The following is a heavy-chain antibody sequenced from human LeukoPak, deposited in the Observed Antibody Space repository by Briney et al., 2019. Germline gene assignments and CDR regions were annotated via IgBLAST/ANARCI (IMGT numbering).Heavy chain of an antibody. CDR1: GFTFSSYA. CDR3: AKGIGYCSSTTCYFPFDY. J-gene: IGHJ4*02. Sequence: GGSLRLSCAASGFTFSSYAMSWVRQAPGNGLEWVSAISGSGGSTYYADSVKGRFTISRDNSKNTLYLQMNSLRAEDTAVYYCAKGIGYCSSTTCYFPFDYWGQGTLVTVSS. CDR2: ISGSGGST. D-gene: IGHD2-2*01. V-gene: IGHV3-23*01.